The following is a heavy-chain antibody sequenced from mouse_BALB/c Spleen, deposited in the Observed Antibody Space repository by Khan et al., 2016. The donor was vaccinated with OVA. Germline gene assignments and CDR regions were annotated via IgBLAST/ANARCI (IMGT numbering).Heavy chain of an antibody. V-gene: IGHV2-6-1*01. Sequence: QVQLKQSGPGLVAPSQSLSITCTLSGLSLTNYGVHWVRQPPGQGLEWLVVIWSDGSKTYNSALKSRLTISKDNSKSQVFLQMNSLQTDDTAVYFCARQPYYHYNIMDYWGQGTSVTVSS. CDR2: IWSDGSK. D-gene: IGHD2-10*01. CDR1: GLSLTNYG. J-gene: IGHJ4*01. CDR3: ARQPYYHYNIMDY.